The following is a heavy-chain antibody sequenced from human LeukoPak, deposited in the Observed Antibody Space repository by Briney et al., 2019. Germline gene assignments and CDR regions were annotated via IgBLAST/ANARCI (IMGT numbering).Heavy chain of an antibody. CDR3: ARGMQQLYHFDS. J-gene: IGHJ4*02. D-gene: IGHD6-13*01. CDR2: IYYSGST. Sequence: SETLSLTCTVSGGSISSYYWSWIRQPPGKGLEWIGCIYYSGSTNYNPSLKSRVTISVDTSKNQFSLKLLSVTAADTAVYYCARGMQQLYHFDSWGRGTLVTVSS. V-gene: IGHV4-59*01. CDR1: GGSISSYY.